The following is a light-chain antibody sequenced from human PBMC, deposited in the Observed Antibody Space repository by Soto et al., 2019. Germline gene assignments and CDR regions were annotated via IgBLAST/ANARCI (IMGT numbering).Light chain of an antibody. J-gene: IGKJ1*01. CDR2: GAS. CDR1: QSISNN. V-gene: IGKV3-15*01. CDR3: QQYNGFPWT. Sequence: EIVMTQSPATLSVSPGERATLSCRASQSISNNLAWYQHKPGQAPRLLIYGASTRATGIPAKFSGSGSGTEFTVTISSLQSEDFAVYYCQQYNGFPWTFGQGTKVESK.